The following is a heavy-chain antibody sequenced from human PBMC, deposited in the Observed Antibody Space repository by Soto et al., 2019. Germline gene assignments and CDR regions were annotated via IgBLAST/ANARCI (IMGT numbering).Heavy chain of an antibody. CDR1: GYTFTGYY. D-gene: IGHD6-13*01. CDR3: ARSGSSWVVGAFDI. V-gene: IGHV1-2*02. J-gene: IGHJ3*02. CDR2: INPNSGGT. Sequence: ASVKVSCEASGYTFTGYYMHWVRQAPGQGLEWMGWINPNSGGTNYAQKFQGRVTMTRDTSISTAYMELSRLRSDDTAVYYCARSGSSWVVGAFDIWGQGTMVTVSS.